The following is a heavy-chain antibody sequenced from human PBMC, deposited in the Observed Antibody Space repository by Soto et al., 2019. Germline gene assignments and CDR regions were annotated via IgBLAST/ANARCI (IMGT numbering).Heavy chain of an antibody. CDR1: GGSISSYY. V-gene: IGHV4-59*08. CDR3: ATTVTTGWFDP. J-gene: IGHJ5*02. CDR2: IYYSGST. Sequence: SETLSLTCTVSGGSISSYYWSGIRQPPGKGLEWIGYIYYSGSTNYNPSLKSRVTISVDTSKNQFSLKLSSVTAADTAVYYCATTVTTGWFDPWGQGTLVTVSS. D-gene: IGHD4-17*01.